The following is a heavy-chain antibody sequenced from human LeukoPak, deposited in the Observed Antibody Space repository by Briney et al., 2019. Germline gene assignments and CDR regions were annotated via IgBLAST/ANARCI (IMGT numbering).Heavy chain of an antibody. D-gene: IGHD2-8*01. Sequence: ASLKVSCKASGYTFASYYIHWVRQAPGQGLEWMGVINPSGGGTTYAQKFQGRVTMTRDTSTSTVYMDLRSLRSEDTAVYFCARDMLAVPSNWFDPWGQGTLVTDSS. J-gene: IGHJ5*02. CDR2: INPSGGGT. CDR1: GYTFASYY. CDR3: ARDMLAVPSNWFDP. V-gene: IGHV1-46*01.